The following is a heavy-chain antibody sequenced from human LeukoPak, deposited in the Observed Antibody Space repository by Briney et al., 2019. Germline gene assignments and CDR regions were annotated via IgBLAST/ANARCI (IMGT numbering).Heavy chain of an antibody. CDR3: ARSYSSSWAGFDP. J-gene: IGHJ5*02. D-gene: IGHD6-13*01. CDR1: RYTFTNYW. Sequence: KNGESLKISCKGSRYTFTNYWIAWVRQMPGKGLEWMGIIYPGDSDTRYSPSFQGQVTISADKSISTAYLQWSSLKASDTAMYYCARSYSSSWAGFDPWGQGTLVTVSS. V-gene: IGHV5-51*01. CDR2: IYPGDSDT.